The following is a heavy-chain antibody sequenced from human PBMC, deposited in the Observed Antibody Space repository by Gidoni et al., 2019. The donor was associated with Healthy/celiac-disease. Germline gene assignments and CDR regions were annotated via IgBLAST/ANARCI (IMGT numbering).Heavy chain of an antibody. CDR1: GFTFSSYG. D-gene: IGHD3-10*01. Sequence: QVQLVESGGGVVQPGRSLRLSCAASGFTFSSYGMHWVRQAPGKGLEWVAVISYDGSNKYYADSVKGRFTISRDNSKNTLYLQMNSLRAEDTAVYYCAKDGGMVRGVMEDWGQGTLVTVSS. V-gene: IGHV3-30*18. CDR2: ISYDGSNK. CDR3: AKDGGMVRGVMED. J-gene: IGHJ4*02.